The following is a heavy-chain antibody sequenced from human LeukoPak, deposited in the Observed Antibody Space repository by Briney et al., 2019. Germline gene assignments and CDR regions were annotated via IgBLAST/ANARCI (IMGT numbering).Heavy chain of an antibody. CDR3: AKDGPTMRGSSKTAGGVLDP. V-gene: IGHV3-30*02. J-gene: IGHJ5*02. CDR2: IRYDGSNK. D-gene: IGHD6-13*01. CDR1: GFTFSSYG. Sequence: PGGSLRLSCAASGFTFSSYGMHWVRQAPGKGLEWVAFIRYDGSNKYYADSVKGRFTISRDNSKNTLYLQMNSLRAEDTAVYYCAKDGPTMRGSSKTAGGVLDPWGQGTLVTVSS.